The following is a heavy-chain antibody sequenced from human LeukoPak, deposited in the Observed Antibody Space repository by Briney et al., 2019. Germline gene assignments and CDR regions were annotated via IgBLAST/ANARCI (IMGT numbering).Heavy chain of an antibody. CDR1: GFKFSSCW. CDR2: IKQDGSEK. J-gene: IGHJ4*02. D-gene: IGHD3-22*01. V-gene: IGHV3-7*01. Sequence: PGGSLRLSCGASGFKFSSCWMTWVRQAPGKGLEWVATIKQDGSEKYYVDSVKGRFTISRDNAKNSLYLQMNSLRAEGTAVYYCARDKGIDEYYYDSSGSHFDYWGQGTLVTVSS. CDR3: ARDKGIDEYYYDSSGSHFDY.